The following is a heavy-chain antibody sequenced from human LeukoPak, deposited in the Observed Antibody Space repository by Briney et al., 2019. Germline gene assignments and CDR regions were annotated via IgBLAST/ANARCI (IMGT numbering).Heavy chain of an antibody. V-gene: IGHV3-9*01. CDR3: AKDFFSWGSNLYYFDC. D-gene: IGHD7-27*01. J-gene: IGHJ4*02. CDR1: GFTFDDYA. Sequence: GGSLRLSCAASGFTFDDYAMHWVRHAPGKGLEWVSGISWNSGSIGYADSVKGRFTISRDNAKNSLYLQMNSLRAEDTALYYCAKDFFSWGSNLYYFDCWGQGTLVTVSS. CDR2: ISWNSGSI.